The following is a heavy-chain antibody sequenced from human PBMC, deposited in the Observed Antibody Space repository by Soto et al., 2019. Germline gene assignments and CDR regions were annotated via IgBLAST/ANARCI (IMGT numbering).Heavy chain of an antibody. D-gene: IGHD4-17*01. J-gene: IGHJ4*02. CDR3: ARETSGAQRHFDY. CDR2: IIPILGIA. CDR1: GGTFSSYT. Sequence: QVQLVQSGAEVKKPGSSVKVSCKASGGTFSSYTISWVRQAPGQGLEWMGRIIPILGIANYAQKFQGRVTITADKSTSTAYMELSSLRSEDTAVYYCARETSGAQRHFDYWGQGTLVTVSS. V-gene: IGHV1-69*08.